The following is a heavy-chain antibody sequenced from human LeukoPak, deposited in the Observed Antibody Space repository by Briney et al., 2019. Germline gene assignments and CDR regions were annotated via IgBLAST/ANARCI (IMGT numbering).Heavy chain of an antibody. CDR2: IYYSGST. J-gene: IGHJ3*02. V-gene: IGHV4-39*01. D-gene: IGHD3-16*02. CDR1: GGSISSSSYY. Sequence: SETLSLTCTVSGGSISSSSYYWGWIRQPPGKGLEWIGNIYYSGSTYYSPSLKSRVTISVDTSKKQFSLKLSSVTAADTAVYYCARVPSYYDYVWGSYRSGAFDIWGQGTMVTASS. CDR3: ARVPSYYDYVWGSYRSGAFDI.